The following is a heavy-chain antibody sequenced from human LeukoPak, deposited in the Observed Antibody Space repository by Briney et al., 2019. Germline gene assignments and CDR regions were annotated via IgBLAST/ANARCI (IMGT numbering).Heavy chain of an antibody. Sequence: PGRSLSLSCSASGFTFDDYAMHWARQAPGKGLEWGSGLVWNRGNLEYAASVNGRFTISRNNRKKTLYLQMNSLRAQGTAFYYGAKGSTYHYDNIGDPADYWGQGTLVTVTS. V-gene: IGHV3-9*01. D-gene: IGHD3-22*01. J-gene: IGHJ4*02. CDR2: LVWNRGNL. CDR1: GFTFDDYA. CDR3: AKGSTYHYDNIGDPADY.